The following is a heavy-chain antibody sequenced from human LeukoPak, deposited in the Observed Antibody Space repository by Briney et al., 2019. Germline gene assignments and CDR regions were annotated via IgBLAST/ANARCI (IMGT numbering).Heavy chain of an antibody. V-gene: IGHV4-4*02. J-gene: IGHJ5*02. CDR2: IYHSGST. D-gene: IGHD2-2*01. CDR3: ARGRPVGIPAANWFDP. Sequence: SETLSLTCAVSGGSISSSNWWSWVRQPPGKGLEWIGEIYHSGSTNYNPSLKSRVTISVDKSKNQFSLKLSSVTAADTAVYYCARGRPVGIPAANWFDPWGQGTLVTVSS. CDR1: GGSISSSNW.